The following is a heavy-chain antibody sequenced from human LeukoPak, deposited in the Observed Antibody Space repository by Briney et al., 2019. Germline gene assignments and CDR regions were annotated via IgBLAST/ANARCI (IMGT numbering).Heavy chain of an antibody. CDR1: GFTFSSYW. Sequence: GGSLRLSCAASGFTFSSYWMSWVRQAPGKGLEWVANIKQDGSEKYYVDSVKGRFTISRDNAKNSLYLQMNSLRAEDTAVYYCARGQVSCSSTSCSKGFDYWGQGTLVTVSS. CDR2: IKQDGSEK. J-gene: IGHJ4*02. D-gene: IGHD2-2*01. CDR3: ARGQVSCSSTSCSKGFDY. V-gene: IGHV3-7*01.